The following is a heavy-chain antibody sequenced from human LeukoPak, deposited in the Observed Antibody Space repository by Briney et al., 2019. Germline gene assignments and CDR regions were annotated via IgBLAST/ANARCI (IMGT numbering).Heavy chain of an antibody. CDR2: IIPIFGTA. CDR3: ASTIYYDFWSGYYTAYYYYMDV. J-gene: IGHJ6*03. CDR1: GGTFSSYA. D-gene: IGHD3-3*01. V-gene: IGHV1-69*13. Sequence: SVKVSCKASGGTFSSYAISWVRQAPGQGLEWMGGIIPIFGTANYAQKFQGRVTITADESTSTAYMELSSLRSEDTAVYYCASTIYYDFWSGYYTAYYYYMDVWGKGTTVTVSS.